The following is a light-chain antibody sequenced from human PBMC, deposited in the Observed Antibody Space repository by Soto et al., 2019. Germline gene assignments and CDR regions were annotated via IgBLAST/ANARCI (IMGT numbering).Light chain of an antibody. V-gene: IGLV4-69*01. CDR2: LNSDGSH. CDR3: QTWGTGIQGV. Sequence: QPVLTQSPSASASLGASVKLTCTLSSGHSSYAIAWHQQQPEKGPRYLMKLNSDGSHSKGDGIPDRFSGSSSGAERYLNISSLQSEDEADYYCQTWGTGIQGVFGGGTKLTVL. J-gene: IGLJ3*02. CDR1: SGHSSYA.